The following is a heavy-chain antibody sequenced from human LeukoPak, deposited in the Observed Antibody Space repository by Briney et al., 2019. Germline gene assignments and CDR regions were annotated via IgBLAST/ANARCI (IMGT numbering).Heavy chain of an antibody. CDR3: AREASTVTTFDY. J-gene: IGHJ4*02. CDR2: IYYSGST. Sequence: MSSQTLSLTCTVSGGSISSGDYYWGWIRQPPGKGLEWIGYIYYSGSTYYNPSLKSRVTISVDTSKSQFSLKLSSVTAADTAVYYCAREASTVTTFDYWGQGTLVTVSS. D-gene: IGHD4-17*01. V-gene: IGHV4-30-4*01. CDR1: GGSISSGDYY.